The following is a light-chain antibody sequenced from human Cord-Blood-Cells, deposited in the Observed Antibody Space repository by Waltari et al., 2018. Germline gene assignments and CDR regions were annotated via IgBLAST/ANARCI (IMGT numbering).Light chain of an antibody. J-gene: IGKJ4*01. CDR2: GAS. CDR1: QSVSSN. V-gene: IGKV3-15*01. Sequence: EIVMTQSPATLSVSPGESATISCRASQSVSSNLAWYQQKPGQAPRLLIYGASTRATGIPARFSGSGSGTEFTLTISSQQSEDFAVYYCQQYNNWPLTFGGGTKVEIK. CDR3: QQYNNWPLT.